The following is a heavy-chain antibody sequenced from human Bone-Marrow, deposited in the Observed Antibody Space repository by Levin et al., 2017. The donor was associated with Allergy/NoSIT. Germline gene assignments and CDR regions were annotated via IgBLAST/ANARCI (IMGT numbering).Heavy chain of an antibody. D-gene: IGHD3/OR15-3a*01. V-gene: IGHV3-23*01. CDR1: GFSYSTYA. J-gene: IGHJ5*02. CDR2: ISGSSGSI. CDR3: AKGLWTGYSVDWFDP. Sequence: GESLKISCAASGFSYSTYAMTWVRQAPGKGLEWVSAISGSSGSIYYAESVKGRFTISRDNSKNTLFLQMNSLRAEDTAVYYCAKGLWTGYSVDWFDPWGQGILVTVSS.